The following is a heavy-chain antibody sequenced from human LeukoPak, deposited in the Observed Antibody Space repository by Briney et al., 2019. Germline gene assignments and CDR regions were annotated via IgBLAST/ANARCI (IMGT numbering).Heavy chain of an antibody. D-gene: IGHD3-3*01. Sequence: GASVKVSCKASGGTFSSYAISWVRQAPGQGLEWMGGIIPIFGTANYAQKFQGRVTITTDESTSTAYMELSSLRSEDTAVYYCASVPPRDFWSGYYHYWGQGTLVTVSS. J-gene: IGHJ4*02. CDR1: GGTFSSYA. CDR3: ASVPPRDFWSGYYHY. V-gene: IGHV1-69*05. CDR2: IIPIFGTA.